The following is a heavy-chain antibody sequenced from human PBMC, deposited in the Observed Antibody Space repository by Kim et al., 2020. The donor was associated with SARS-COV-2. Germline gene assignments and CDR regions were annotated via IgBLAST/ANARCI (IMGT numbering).Heavy chain of an antibody. CDR3: ARGAAASGYYYYGMDV. D-gene: IGHD6-13*01. Sequence: SETLSLTCTVSGGSISSYYWSWIRQPPGKGLEWIGYIYYSGSTNYNPSLKSRVTISVDTSKNQFSLKLSSVTAADTAVYYCARGAAASGYYYYGMDVWGQGTTVTVSS. CDR1: GGSISSYY. J-gene: IGHJ6*02. V-gene: IGHV4-59*01. CDR2: IYYSGST.